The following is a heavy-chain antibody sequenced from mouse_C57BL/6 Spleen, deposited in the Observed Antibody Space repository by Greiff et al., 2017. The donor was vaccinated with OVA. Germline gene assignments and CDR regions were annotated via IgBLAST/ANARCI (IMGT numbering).Heavy chain of an antibody. CDR1: GFTFSSYA. CDR2: ISDGGSYT. Sequence: EVQVVESGGGLVKPGGSLKLSCAASGFTFSSYAMSWVRQTPEKRLEWVATISDGGSYTYYPDNVKGRFTISRDNAKNNLYLQMSHLKSEDTAMYYCARSTVVAKPPYAMDYWGQGTSVTVSS. D-gene: IGHD1-1*01. J-gene: IGHJ4*01. CDR3: ARSTVVAKPPYAMDY. V-gene: IGHV5-4*01.